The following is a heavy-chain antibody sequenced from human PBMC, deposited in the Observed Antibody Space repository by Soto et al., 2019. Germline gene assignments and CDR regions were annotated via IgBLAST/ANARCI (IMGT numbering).Heavy chain of an antibody. D-gene: IGHD5-18*01. CDR3: ARVPSYSYGYVDYYYGMDV. J-gene: IGHJ6*02. Sequence: WGSLRLSCAASGFTLSTYTMNWVRQPPGKGLEWVSGIFQSGATFYTDSVKGRFTISRDNSKNSLYLQMNSLRAEDTAVYYCARVPSYSYGYVDYYYGMDVWGQGTTVTVSS. CDR2: IFQSGAT. CDR1: GFTLSTYT. V-gene: IGHV3-23*05.